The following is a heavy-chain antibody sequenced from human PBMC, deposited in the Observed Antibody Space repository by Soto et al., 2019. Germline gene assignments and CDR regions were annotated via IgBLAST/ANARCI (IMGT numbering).Heavy chain of an antibody. J-gene: IGHJ4*02. CDR1: GFTFSSYA. CDR3: AKVYCSSTSSPLDY. V-gene: IGHV3-23*01. CDR2: ISGSGGST. D-gene: IGHD2-2*01. Sequence: GGSLSLSCAASGFTFSSYAMSWVRQAPGKGLEWVSAISGSGGSTYYADSVKGRFTISRDNSKNTLYLQMNSLRAEDTAVYYCAKVYCSSTSSPLDYWGQGTRVTVSS.